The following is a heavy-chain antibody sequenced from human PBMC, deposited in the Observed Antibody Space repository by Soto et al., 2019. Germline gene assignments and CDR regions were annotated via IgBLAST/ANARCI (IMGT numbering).Heavy chain of an antibody. CDR2: IVPIFRTT. Sequence: QVQLVQSGAEVRKPGSSVKVSCKTSGGTFSSYAISWVRQAPGQGLEWMGGIVPIFRTTKYAQRFQGRVTLTADESSSTAYMELSRLTSEDTAVYYCARTWIQLWFFDYWGQRTLVTVSS. J-gene: IGHJ4*02. D-gene: IGHD5-18*01. V-gene: IGHV1-69*12. CDR1: GGTFSSYA. CDR3: ARTWIQLWFFDY.